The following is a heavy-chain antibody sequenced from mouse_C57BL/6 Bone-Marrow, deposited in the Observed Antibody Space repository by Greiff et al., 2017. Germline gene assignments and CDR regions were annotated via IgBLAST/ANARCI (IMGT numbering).Heavy chain of an antibody. Sequence: EVKLMESGGDLVKPGGSLKLSCAASGFTFSSYGMSWVRQTPDKRLEWVATISSGGSYTYYPDSVKGRFTISRDNAKNTLYLQMSSLKSEDTAMYYCARHSYYYGSSYYYFDDWGQGTTLTVSS. V-gene: IGHV5-6*01. CDR3: ARHSYYYGSSYYYFDD. CDR2: ISSGGSYT. D-gene: IGHD1-1*01. J-gene: IGHJ2*01. CDR1: GFTFSSYG.